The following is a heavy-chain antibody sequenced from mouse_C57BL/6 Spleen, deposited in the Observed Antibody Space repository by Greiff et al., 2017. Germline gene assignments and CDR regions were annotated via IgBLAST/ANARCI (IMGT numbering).Heavy chain of an antibody. Sequence: QVQLKQSGPELVKPGASVKISCKASGYAFSSSWMNWVKQRPGKGLEWIGRIYPGDGDTNYNGKFKGKATLTADKSSSTAYMQLSSLTSQDSAVYVCAPLTTVVGDARDYWGQGTSVTVSS. CDR3: APLTTVVGDARDY. J-gene: IGHJ4*01. D-gene: IGHD1-1*01. CDR2: IYPGDGDT. V-gene: IGHV1-82*01. CDR1: GYAFSSSW.